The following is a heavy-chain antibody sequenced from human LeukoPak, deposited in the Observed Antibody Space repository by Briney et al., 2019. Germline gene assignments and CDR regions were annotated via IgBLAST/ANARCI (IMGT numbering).Heavy chain of an antibody. D-gene: IGHD1-26*01. CDR1: GGTFSSYT. V-gene: IGHV1-69*02. CDR2: IIPILGIA. J-gene: IGHJ4*02. Sequence: SVKVSCKASGGTFSSYTISWVRQAPGQGLEWMGRIIPILGIANYAQKFQGRVTITADKSTSTAYMELSSLRSEYTAVYYCARAVGATPIDYWSQGTLVTVSS. CDR3: ARAVGATPIDY.